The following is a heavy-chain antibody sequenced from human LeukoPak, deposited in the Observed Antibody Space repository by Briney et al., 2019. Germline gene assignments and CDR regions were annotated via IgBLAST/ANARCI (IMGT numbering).Heavy chain of an antibody. J-gene: IGHJ3*02. CDR1: GGSISSGDYY. Sequence: SETLSLTCTVSGGSISSGDYYWSWIRQPPGKGLEWIGYIYYSGSTYYNPSLKSRVTISVDTSKNQFSLKLSFVTAADTAVYYCARGLGSDAFDIWGQGTMVTVSS. V-gene: IGHV4-30-4*01. CDR3: ARGLGSDAFDI. CDR2: IYYSGST.